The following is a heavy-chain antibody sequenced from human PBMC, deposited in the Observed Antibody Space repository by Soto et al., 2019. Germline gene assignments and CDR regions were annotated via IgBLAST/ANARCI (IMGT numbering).Heavy chain of an antibody. CDR2: ISGSGGST. Sequence: SLRLSCAASGFTFSSYAMSWVRQAPGKGLEWVSAISGSGGSTYYADSVKGRFTISRDNSKNTLYLQMNSLRAEDTAVYYCAKAPSRVGNSDYYYGMDVWGQGTTVTVSS. CDR3: AKAPSRVGNSDYYYGMDV. V-gene: IGHV3-23*01. D-gene: IGHD1-26*01. CDR1: GFTFSSYA. J-gene: IGHJ6*02.